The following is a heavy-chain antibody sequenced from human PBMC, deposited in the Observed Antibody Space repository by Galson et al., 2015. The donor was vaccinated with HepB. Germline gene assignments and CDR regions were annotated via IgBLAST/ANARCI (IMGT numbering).Heavy chain of an antibody. D-gene: IGHD7-27*01. J-gene: IGHJ4*02. CDR1: GYSFTSYW. V-gene: IGHV5-51*01. CDR3: ATTNWGSEYYFDY. Sequence: QSGAEVTKPGESLKISCTGFGYSFTSYWIGWVRQMPGKGLEWMGIIYPGDSETRYSPSFQGQVTISVDKSITTAYLQWSSLRASDTAMYYCATTNWGSEYYFDYWGQGTLVTVSS. CDR2: IYPGDSET.